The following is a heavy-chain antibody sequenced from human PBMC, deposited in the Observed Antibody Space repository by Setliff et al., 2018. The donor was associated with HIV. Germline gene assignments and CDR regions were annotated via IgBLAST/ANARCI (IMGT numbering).Heavy chain of an antibody. CDR3: ARRRSGPQGWLLSNWFDA. Sequence: SETLSLTCTVSGGSISSGDYYWGWIRQPPGKGLQWIGHIFSSGSTYYNPSLKSRVAISVDTSKDQFSLQLNSVTAADTAVYYCARRRSGPQGWLLSNWFDAWGQGTPVTVSS. D-gene: IGHD3-3*01. CDR2: IFSSGST. V-gene: IGHV4-39*01. CDR1: GGSISSGDYY. J-gene: IGHJ5*02.